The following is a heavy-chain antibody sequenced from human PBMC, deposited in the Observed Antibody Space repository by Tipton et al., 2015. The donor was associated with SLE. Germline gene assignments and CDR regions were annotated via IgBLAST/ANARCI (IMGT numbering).Heavy chain of an antibody. CDR3: ARGVNSWTYGMDV. J-gene: IGHJ6*02. Sequence: SLRLSCAASGFTFSSYAMTWVRQAPGKGLEWVSDISDNGVRTSYADSVEGRFTISRDSSKNTLYLQMNSLRAEDTAVYYCARGVNSWTYGMDVWGQGTTVTVSS. CDR1: GFTFSSYA. D-gene: IGHD4-23*01. V-gene: IGHV3-23*01. CDR2: ISDNGVRT.